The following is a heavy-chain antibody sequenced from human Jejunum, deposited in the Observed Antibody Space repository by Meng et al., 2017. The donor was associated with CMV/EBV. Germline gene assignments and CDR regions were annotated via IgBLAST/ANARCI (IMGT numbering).Heavy chain of an antibody. CDR1: GYTFTHYY. D-gene: IGHD3-10*01. Sequence: SGYTFTHYYIQWVRQAPGQGLELMGWIHPITGGTHFTQDFQGRVTMTRDTSISTAYLDLTSLRSDDTAVYYCAKVIRTSRPGSALDHWGQGTLVTVSS. J-gene: IGHJ4*02. V-gene: IGHV1-2*02. CDR3: AKVIRTSRPGSALDH. CDR2: IHPITGGT.